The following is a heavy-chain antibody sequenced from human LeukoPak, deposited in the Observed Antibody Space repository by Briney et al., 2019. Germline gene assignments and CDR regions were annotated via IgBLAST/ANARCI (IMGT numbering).Heavy chain of an antibody. D-gene: IGHD3-22*01. V-gene: IGHV4-59*01. CDR2: IYYSGST. Sequence: SETLSLTCTVSGGSISSYYWSWIRQPPGKGLEWIGYIYYSGSTNYNPSLKSRVTISVDTSKNQFSLKLSSVTAADTAVYYCARDKYYYDSSGHYYYYYMDVWGKGTTVTVSS. CDR1: GGSISSYY. CDR3: ARDKYYYDSSGHYYYYYMDV. J-gene: IGHJ6*03.